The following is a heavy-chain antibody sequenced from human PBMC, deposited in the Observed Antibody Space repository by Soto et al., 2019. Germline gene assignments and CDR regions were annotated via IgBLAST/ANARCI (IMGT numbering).Heavy chain of an antibody. V-gene: IGHV1-18*01. D-gene: IGHD3-10*01. J-gene: IGHJ4*02. CDR3: ARYTSRGEYAY. CDR2: INVYNGNT. CDR1: GYTFPSYG. Sequence: QVQLVQSGAEVKKPGASVKVSCKASGYTFPSYGISWVRQAPGQGLEWMGWINVYNGNTNYAQKLQGRVTMTTDTSTSTAYLDLRSLRSDDTAVYFCARYTSRGEYAYWGQGTLVTVSS.